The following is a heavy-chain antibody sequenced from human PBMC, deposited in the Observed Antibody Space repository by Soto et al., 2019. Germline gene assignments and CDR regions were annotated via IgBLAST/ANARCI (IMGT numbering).Heavy chain of an antibody. D-gene: IGHD3-3*01. CDR1: GFSLTTNGVG. CDR3: ARNYDFWSGPDYYYYMDV. J-gene: IGHJ6*03. CDR2: IYWDDDK. V-gene: IGHV2-5*02. Sequence: QITLKESGPPLVKPTQTLTLTCTFSGFSLTTNGVGVGWIRQPPGKALEWLALIYWDDDKRYSPSLKSRLTIPKDTSTNQVVLTMTNMDPVDTATYYCARNYDFWSGPDYYYYMDVWGKGTTVTVSS.